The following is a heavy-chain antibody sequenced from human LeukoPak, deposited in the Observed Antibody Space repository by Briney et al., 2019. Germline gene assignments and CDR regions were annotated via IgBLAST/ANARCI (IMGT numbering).Heavy chain of an antibody. CDR1: GFTFISSV. V-gene: IGHV1-58*01. CDR2: IVVGSGNT. J-gene: IGHJ5*02. Sequence: SVTVSCKASGFTFISSVVQWARQARGQRPEWIGWIVVGSGNTNYAKEFQERVTITRDMSTSTAYMELSSLSSEDTAVYYCAAENRGTWFDPWGQGTLVTVSS. CDR3: AAENRGTWFDP.